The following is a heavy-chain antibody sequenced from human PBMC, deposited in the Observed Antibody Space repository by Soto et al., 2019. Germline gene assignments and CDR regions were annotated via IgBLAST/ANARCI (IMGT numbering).Heavy chain of an antibody. CDR3: ERDPTAYDIWSGYYSATYYYGIDV. CDR2: ISSSSSYI. CDR1: GFTFSSYS. V-gene: IGHV3-21*01. J-gene: IGHJ6*02. D-gene: IGHD3-3*01. Sequence: PGGSLSLSCAASGFTFSSYSMNWVRQAPGKGLEWVSSISSSSSYIYYADSVKGRFTISRDNAKNSLYLPMNSLRAEDTAVYYCERDPTAYDIWSGYYSATYYYGIDVWDQGTTVTVYS.